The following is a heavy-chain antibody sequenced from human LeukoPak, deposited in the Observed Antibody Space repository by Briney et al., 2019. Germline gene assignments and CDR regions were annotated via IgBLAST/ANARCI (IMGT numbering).Heavy chain of an antibody. CDR1: GFTFRTYA. Sequence: PGGSLRLSCAASGFTFRTYAMHWVRQAPGKGLEWVAVIWYDGSNKYYADSVKGRFTISRDNSKNTLYLQMNSLRAEDTAVYYCARDFVCTSSGWFDPWGQGTLVTVSS. J-gene: IGHJ5*02. V-gene: IGHV3-33*08. CDR3: ARDFVCTSSGWFDP. CDR2: IWYDGSNK. D-gene: IGHD2-2*01.